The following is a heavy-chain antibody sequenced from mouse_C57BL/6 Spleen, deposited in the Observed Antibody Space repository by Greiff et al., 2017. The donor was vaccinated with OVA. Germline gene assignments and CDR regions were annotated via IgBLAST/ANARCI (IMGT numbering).Heavy chain of an antibody. V-gene: IGHV5-17*01. CDR2: ISSGSSTI. CDR3: ARYYDYDRSFAY. Sequence: EVQVVESGGGLVKPGGSLKLSCAASGFTFSDYGMHWVRQAPEKGLEWVAYISSGSSTIYYADTVKGRFTISRDNAKNTLFLQMTSLRSEDTAMYYCARYYDYDRSFAYWGQGTLVTVSA. CDR1: GFTFSDYG. J-gene: IGHJ3*01. D-gene: IGHD2-4*01.